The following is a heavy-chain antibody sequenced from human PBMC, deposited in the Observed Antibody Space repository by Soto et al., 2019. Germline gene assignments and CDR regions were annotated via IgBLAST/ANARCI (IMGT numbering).Heavy chain of an antibody. D-gene: IGHD5-18*01. CDR2: ISAYNGNT. J-gene: IGHJ4*02. Sequence: ASVKVSCKASGYTFTSYGISWVRQATGQGLEWMGWISAYNGNTNYAQKPQGRVTMTTDTSTSTAYMELRSLRSDDTAVYYCARGPRGYSYGNFDYWGQGTLVTVSS. CDR3: ARGPRGYSYGNFDY. CDR1: GYTFTSYG. V-gene: IGHV1-18*01.